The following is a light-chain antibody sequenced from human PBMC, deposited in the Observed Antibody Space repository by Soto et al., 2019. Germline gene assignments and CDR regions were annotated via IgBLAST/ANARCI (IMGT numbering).Light chain of an antibody. V-gene: IGKV3-15*01. CDR2: GAS. Sequence: EKVMTQSPATLSVSPGERATLSCRASQSVSSNLAWYQQKPGQAPRLLIYGASSGATGIPVRFSGSGSGTEFTLTISSLQSEDFAVYYCQQFSSYPLTFGGGTKVDIK. CDR3: QQFSSYPLT. CDR1: QSVSSN. J-gene: IGKJ4*01.